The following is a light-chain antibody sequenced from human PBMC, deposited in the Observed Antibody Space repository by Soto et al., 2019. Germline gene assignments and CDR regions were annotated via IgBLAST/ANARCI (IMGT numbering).Light chain of an antibody. CDR1: QSVSSN. J-gene: IGKJ1*01. Sequence: EIVMTQSPATLSVSPGERATLSCRASQSVSSNLAWYQQKPGQAPRLLIYGASTRATGIPARFSGSGSVTEFTLTISSLQSEDFAVYYCQPSETFGQGTKVEIK. V-gene: IGKV3-15*01. CDR2: GAS. CDR3: QPSET.